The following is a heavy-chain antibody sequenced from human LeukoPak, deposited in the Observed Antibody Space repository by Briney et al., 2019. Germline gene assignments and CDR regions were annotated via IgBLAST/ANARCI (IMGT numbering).Heavy chain of an antibody. Sequence: PRGSLTLSCAASGFTFISYTMNWVRQAPGKGLEWVSSISNSKSYKYYAHSMKGRFTISRDSANKSLYLQLNSLKDEDRAVYYCARAYDSSGYCPPYYYYMDVWGKGTTVTVSS. CDR3: ARAYDSSGYCPPYYYYMDV. D-gene: IGHD3-22*01. CDR1: GFTFISYT. J-gene: IGHJ6*03. CDR2: ISNSKSYK. V-gene: IGHV3-21*01.